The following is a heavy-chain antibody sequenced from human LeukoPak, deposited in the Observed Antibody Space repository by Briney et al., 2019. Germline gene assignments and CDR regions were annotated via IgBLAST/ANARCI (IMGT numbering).Heavy chain of an antibody. CDR1: GFTVSSNY. CDR2: IYSGGST. CDR3: AKDSTYYDSSGYPDAFDI. V-gene: IGHV3-66*02. D-gene: IGHD3-22*01. J-gene: IGHJ3*02. Sequence: PGGSLRLSCAASGFTVSSNYMSWVRQAPGKGLEWVSLIYSGGSTYYADSVKGRFTISRDNSKNTLYLQMNSLRAEDTAVYYCAKDSTYYDSSGYPDAFDIWGQGTMVTVSS.